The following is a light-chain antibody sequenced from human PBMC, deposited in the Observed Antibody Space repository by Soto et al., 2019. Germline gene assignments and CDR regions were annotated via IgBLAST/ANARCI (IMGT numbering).Light chain of an antibody. J-gene: IGKJ4*01. CDR1: ESIRPF. CDR3: QQRYSWPPLT. CDR2: DAS. Sequence: EIVLTQSPVTLSLSPGEGATLSCRASESIRPFIAWYQQKPGQVPRLLIYDASNRAPGVPARFSGSGSGTDFSLTISSLEPEDFAVYYCQQRYSWPPLTFGGGTRVEIK. V-gene: IGKV3-11*01.